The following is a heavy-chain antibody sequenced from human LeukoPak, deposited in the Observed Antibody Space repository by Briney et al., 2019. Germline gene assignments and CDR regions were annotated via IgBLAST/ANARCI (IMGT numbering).Heavy chain of an antibody. Sequence: ASVKVSCKASGYTFTGYYMHWVRQAPGQGLEWMGWINPNSGGTNYAQKFQGRVTMTRDTSISTAYMELSRLRSDDTAMYYCARAWIMVTSHLDFWGQGTLVTVSS. D-gene: IGHD2-21*02. CDR3: ARAWIMVTSHLDF. CDR2: INPNSGGT. CDR1: GYTFTGYY. J-gene: IGHJ4*02. V-gene: IGHV1-2*02.